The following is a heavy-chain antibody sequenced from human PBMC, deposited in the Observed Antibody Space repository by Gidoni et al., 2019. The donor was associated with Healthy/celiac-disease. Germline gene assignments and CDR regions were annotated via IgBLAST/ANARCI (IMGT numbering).Heavy chain of an antibody. CDR3: ARGGYSGYDWDWYFDL. CDR1: GFTFSSYW. D-gene: IGHD5-12*01. V-gene: IGHV3-74*01. Sequence: EVQLVESGGGFVQPGGSLRLSCSASGFTFSSYWMHWVRQAPGKGLVWVSRINSDGSSTSYADSVKGRFTISRDNAKNTLYLQMNSLRAEDTAVYYCARGGYSGYDWDWYFDLWGRGTLVTVSS. CDR2: INSDGSST. J-gene: IGHJ2*01.